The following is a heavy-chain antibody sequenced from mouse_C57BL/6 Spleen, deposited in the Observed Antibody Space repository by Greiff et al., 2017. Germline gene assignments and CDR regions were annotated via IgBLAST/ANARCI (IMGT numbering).Heavy chain of an antibody. V-gene: IGHV5-17*01. D-gene: IGHD1-1*01. J-gene: IGHJ4*01. CDR2: ISSGSSTI. CDR1: GFTFSDYG. Sequence: EVNLVEPGGGLVKPGGSLKLSCAASGFTFSDYGMHWVRQAPEKGLEWVAYISSGSSTIYYADTVKGRFTISRDNAKNTLFLQMTRLRSEDTAMYYCAKNGRNYAMDYWGQGTSVTVSS. CDR3: AKNGRNYAMDY.